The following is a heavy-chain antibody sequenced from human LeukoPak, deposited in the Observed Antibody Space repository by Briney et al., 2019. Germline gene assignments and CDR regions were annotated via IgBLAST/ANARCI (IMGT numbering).Heavy chain of an antibody. J-gene: IGHJ4*02. CDR3: ARGGMTVVVITFFDY. CDR1: GFTFSSYA. V-gene: IGHV3-23*01. Sequence: GGSLRLSCAASGFTFSSYAMSWVRQAPGKGLEWVSGISGSGGSTYYADSVKGRFTISRDNSKNTLYLQMSSLRAEDTAVYYCARGGMTVVVITFFDYWGQGTLVTVSS. D-gene: IGHD3-22*01. CDR2: ISGSGGST.